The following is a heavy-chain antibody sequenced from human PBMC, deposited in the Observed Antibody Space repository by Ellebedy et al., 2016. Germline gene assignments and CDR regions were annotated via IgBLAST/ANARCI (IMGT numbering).Heavy chain of an antibody. D-gene: IGHD2-21*01. CDR1: GGSISSGAYY. CDR3: ARGFGGDGYYYYYYMDF. J-gene: IGHJ6*03. CDR2: IYFSGST. V-gene: IGHV4-31*03. Sequence: SETLSLTXTVSGGSISSGAYYWSWIRQHSGKGLEWIGYIYFSGSTYYNPSLKSRLTISLDASKNQFSLKLSSVTAADTAVYYCARGFGGDGYYYYYYMDFWGKGTTVTVSS.